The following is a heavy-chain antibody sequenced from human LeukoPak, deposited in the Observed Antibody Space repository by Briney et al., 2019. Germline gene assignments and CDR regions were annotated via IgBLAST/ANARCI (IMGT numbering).Heavy chain of an antibody. J-gene: IGHJ4*02. D-gene: IGHD3-22*01. V-gene: IGHV1-2*02. CDR3: ARGAYYDSSGSFDY. Sequence: ASVKVSCKASGYTFTGYYMHWMRQAPGQGLEWMGWINPNSGGTNYAQKFQGRVTMTRDTSISTAYMELSRLRSDDTAVYYCARGAYYDSSGSFDYWGQGTLVTVSS. CDR2: INPNSGGT. CDR1: GYTFTGYY.